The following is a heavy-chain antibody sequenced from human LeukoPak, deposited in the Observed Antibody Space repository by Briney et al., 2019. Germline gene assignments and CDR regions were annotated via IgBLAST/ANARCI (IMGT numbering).Heavy chain of an antibody. J-gene: IGHJ4*02. CDR2: IYSGGST. CDR3: ARDRNY. Sequence: GGSLRLSCVASGFTFSSYGMHWVRQAPGKGLEWVSVIYSGGSTYYADSVKGRFTISRDNSKNTLYLQMNSLRAEDTAVYYCARDRNYWGQGTLVTVSS. V-gene: IGHV3-53*01. CDR1: GFTFSSYG.